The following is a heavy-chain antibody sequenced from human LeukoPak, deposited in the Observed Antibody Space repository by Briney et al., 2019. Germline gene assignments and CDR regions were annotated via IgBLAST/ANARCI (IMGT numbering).Heavy chain of an antibody. V-gene: IGHV4-30-4*01. D-gene: IGHD2-2*01. J-gene: IGHJ4*02. CDR3: ARVVGDIVVVPAAAYYFDY. Sequence: PSETLSLTCTVSGGSISSGDYYWSWLRQPPGKGLEWIGYIYYSGSTYYNPSLKSRVTISVDTSKNQFSLKLSSVTAADTAVYYCARVVGDIVVVPAAAYYFDYWGQGTLVTVSS. CDR2: IYYSGST. CDR1: GGSISSGDYY.